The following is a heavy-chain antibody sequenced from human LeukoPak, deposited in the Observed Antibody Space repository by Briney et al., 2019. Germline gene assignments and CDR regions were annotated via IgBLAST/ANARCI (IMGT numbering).Heavy chain of an antibody. CDR2: INHSGSP. V-gene: IGHV4-34*01. CDR1: GGSFSGYF. Sequence: SETLSLTCAVYGGSFSGYFWSWIRQPPERGLEWIGEINHSGSPDYNPSLKSRVTISVDTSRNQFSLKLSSVTAADTALYYCVREREQREKRQYATGYDSWGQGTLVTVSS. J-gene: IGHJ4*02. CDR3: VREREQREKRQYATGYDS. D-gene: IGHD2-2*01.